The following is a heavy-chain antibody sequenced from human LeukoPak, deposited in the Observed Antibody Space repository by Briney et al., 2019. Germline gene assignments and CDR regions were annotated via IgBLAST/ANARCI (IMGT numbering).Heavy chain of an antibody. CDR3: ARGRGGTVVRGYLDY. D-gene: IGHD3-10*01. J-gene: IGHJ4*02. CDR1: GYTFTNYD. Sequence: GASVKVSCKASGYTFTNYDIMWVRQATGQGPEWMGWMNSNSGNTGYAQKFQGRGTMTRDTSINTAYMELHSLTSEDTAVYYCARGRGGTVVRGYLDYWGQGTLVTVSS. V-gene: IGHV1-8*01. CDR2: MNSNSGNT.